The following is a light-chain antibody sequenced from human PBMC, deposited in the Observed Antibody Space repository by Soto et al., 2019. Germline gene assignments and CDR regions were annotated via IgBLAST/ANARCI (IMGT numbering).Light chain of an antibody. CDR3: QQSFSTPYT. Sequence: DIQMTQSPSSLSASVGGRVTITCRASQSISTYLNWYQQKPGKAPKLLIYAASSLQSGVPLRFSGSGSGTDFTLTISSLQPEDFVTYYCQQSFSTPYTFGQGTNLEIK. CDR2: AAS. J-gene: IGKJ2*01. V-gene: IGKV1-39*01. CDR1: QSISTY.